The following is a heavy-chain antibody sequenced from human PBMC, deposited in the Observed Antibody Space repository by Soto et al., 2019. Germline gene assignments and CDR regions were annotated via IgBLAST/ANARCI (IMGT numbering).Heavy chain of an antibody. V-gene: IGHV3-33*01. Sequence: QVQLVESGGGVVQPGRSLRLSCAASGFTFSSYGMHWVRQAPGKGLEWVAVIWYDGSNKYYPDSVKGRFTISRENSKNTRDVQMNSPRAEDTAVYYCARGTTHKFGLSDYPDDYGGQGTLVTVSS. CDR1: GFTFSSYG. CDR3: ARGTTHKFGLSDYPDDY. J-gene: IGHJ4*02. CDR2: IWYDGSNK. D-gene: IGHD5-12*01.